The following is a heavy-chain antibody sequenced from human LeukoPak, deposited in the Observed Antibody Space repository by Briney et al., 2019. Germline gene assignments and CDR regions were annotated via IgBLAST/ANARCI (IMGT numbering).Heavy chain of an antibody. V-gene: IGHV4-38-2*02. CDR3: AGQPYQYSGYDSRHY. CDR2: IYHSGTT. J-gene: IGHJ4*02. CDR1: DFSISRGYY. D-gene: IGHD5-12*01. Sequence: PSETLSLTCTVSDFSISRGYYWGWIRQPPGKGLECIGTIYHSGTTYYSPSLKTRVTISVDTSKNHFSLKLSSVTAADTAVYYCAGQPYQYSGYDSRHYWGQGTLVTVSS.